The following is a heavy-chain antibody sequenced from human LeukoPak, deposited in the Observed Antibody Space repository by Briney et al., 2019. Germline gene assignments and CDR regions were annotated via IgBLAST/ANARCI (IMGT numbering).Heavy chain of an antibody. V-gene: IGHV2-5*02. J-gene: IGHJ4*02. Sequence: KKSGPTLVNPTQTLTLTCTFSGFSINTRGVGVGWIRQPPGRALEWLALIYWDDDRRYSPSLKSRLTITKDTSKNQVVLTMTNMDPVDTATYFCAHRKNYYDSSVFDNWGQGTLVTVSS. CDR3: AHRKNYYDSSVFDN. CDR1: GFSINTRGVG. D-gene: IGHD3-22*01. CDR2: IYWDDDR.